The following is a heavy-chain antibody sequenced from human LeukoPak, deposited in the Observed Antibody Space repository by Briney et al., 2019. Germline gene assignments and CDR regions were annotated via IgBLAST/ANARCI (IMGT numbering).Heavy chain of an antibody. CDR3: GGGASQGAFDY. Sequence: SETLSLTCTVSGGSISSGGYYWSWIRQHPGKGLEWIGYIYYSGSTYYNPSLKSRVTISVDTSKNQFSLKLSSVTAADTAVYYWGGGASQGAFDYWGQGTLVTVSS. CDR2: IYYSGST. V-gene: IGHV4-31*03. J-gene: IGHJ4*02. D-gene: IGHD3-16*01. CDR1: GGSISSGGYY.